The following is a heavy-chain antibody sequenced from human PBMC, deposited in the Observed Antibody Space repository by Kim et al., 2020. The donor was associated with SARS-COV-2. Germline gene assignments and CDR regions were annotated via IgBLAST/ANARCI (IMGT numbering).Heavy chain of an antibody. CDR1: GFTFSSYW. J-gene: IGHJ5*02. CDR2: INSDGSST. D-gene: IGHD3-10*01. Sequence: GGSRRLSCAASGFTFSSYWMHWVRQAPGKGLVWVSRINSDGSSTSYADSVKARFTISRDNAKNTLSLQMNSLRAEDTAVYYCARAGDITMVRGVTWFDPWGQGTLVTVSS. CDR3: ARAGDITMVRGVTWFDP. V-gene: IGHV3-74*01.